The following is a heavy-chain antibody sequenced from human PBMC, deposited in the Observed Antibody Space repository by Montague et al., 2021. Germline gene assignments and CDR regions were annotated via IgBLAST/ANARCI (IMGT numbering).Heavy chain of an antibody. J-gene: IGHJ4*02. Sequence: SLRLSCPASGFRFDDYTMHWVRQVPGKGLEWVSGISWNSNTIDYVDSVKGRFTISRDHAKNSLYLEMNSLRAEDTALYFCAKEKGIALVRGLDYWGQGTQVTVSS. CDR1: GFRFDDYT. CDR2: ISWNSNTI. V-gene: IGHV3-9*01. D-gene: IGHD3-10*01. CDR3: AKEKGIALVRGLDY.